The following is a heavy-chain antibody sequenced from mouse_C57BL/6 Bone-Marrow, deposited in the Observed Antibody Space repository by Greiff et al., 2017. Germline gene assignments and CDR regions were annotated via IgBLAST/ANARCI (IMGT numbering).Heavy chain of an antibody. CDR1: GYTFTSYG. V-gene: IGHV1-81*01. CDR2: IYPRSGNT. CDR3: ASPTVGYWYFDV. D-gene: IGHD1-1*01. Sequence: VQLQQSGAELARPGASVKLSCKASGYTFTSYGISWVKQRTGQGLEWIGEIYPRSGNTYYNEKFKGKATLTADKSSSTAYIELRSLTSEDSAVYFCASPTVGYWYFDVWGTGTTVTVSS. J-gene: IGHJ1*03.